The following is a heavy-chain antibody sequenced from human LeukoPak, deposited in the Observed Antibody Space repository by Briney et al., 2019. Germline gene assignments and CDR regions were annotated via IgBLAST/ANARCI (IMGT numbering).Heavy chain of an antibody. CDR1: GGSIGSSSYY. CDR3: ARSFLEWLSLNV. D-gene: IGHD3-3*01. J-gene: IGHJ6*02. V-gene: IGHV4-39*01. CDR2: IYYSGST. Sequence: SSETLSLTCTVSGGSIGSSSYYWGWIRQPPGKGLEWIGSIYYSGSTYYNPSLKSRVTISVDTSKNQFSLKLSSVTAADTAVYYCARSFLEWLSLNVWGQGTTVTVSS.